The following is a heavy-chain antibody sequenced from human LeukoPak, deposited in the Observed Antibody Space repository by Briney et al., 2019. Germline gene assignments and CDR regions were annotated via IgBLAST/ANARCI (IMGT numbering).Heavy chain of an antibody. D-gene: IGHD4-11*01. CDR3: ARPSTAGSWFDP. V-gene: IGHV1-69*05. CDR1: GYTFTSYG. J-gene: IGHJ5*02. CDR2: IIPIFGTA. Sequence: GASVKVSCKASGYTFTSYGISWVRQAPGQGLEWMGGIIPIFGTANYAQKFQGRVTITTDESTSTAYMELSSLRSEDTAVYYCARPSTAGSWFDPWGQGTLVTVSS.